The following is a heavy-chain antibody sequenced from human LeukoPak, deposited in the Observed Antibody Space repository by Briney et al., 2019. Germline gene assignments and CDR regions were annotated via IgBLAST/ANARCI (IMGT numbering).Heavy chain of an antibody. CDR1: GGSISSYY. J-gene: IGHJ4*02. CDR2: IYYSGSA. V-gene: IGHV4-59*01. Sequence: SETLSLTCTVSGGSISSYYWSWIRQPPGKGLEWIGNIYYSGSANYSPSLKSRVTISVDTSKNQFSLKVSSVTAADTAVYYCATYSSSWYYFDHWGQGTLVTVSS. D-gene: IGHD6-13*01. CDR3: ATYSSSWYYFDH.